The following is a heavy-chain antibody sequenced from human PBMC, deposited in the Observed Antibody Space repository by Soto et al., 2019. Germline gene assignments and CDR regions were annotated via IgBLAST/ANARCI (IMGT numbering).Heavy chain of an antibody. D-gene: IGHD2-2*02. CDR1: GFTFDDYA. CDR2: ISWNSGSI. CDR3: AKDKFPERSLGLVPAAILPPGSYYGMDV. J-gene: IGHJ6*02. V-gene: IGHV3-9*01. Sequence: TGGSLRLSCAASGFTFDDYAMHCVRQAPGKGLEWVSGISWNSGSIGYADSVKGRFTISRDNAKNSLYLQMNSLRAEDTALYYCAKDKFPERSLGLVPAAILPPGSYYGMDVWGQGTTVTVSS.